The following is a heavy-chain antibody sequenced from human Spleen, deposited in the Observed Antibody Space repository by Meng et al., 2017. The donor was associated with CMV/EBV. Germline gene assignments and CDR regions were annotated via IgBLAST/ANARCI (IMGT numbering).Heavy chain of an antibody. CDR2: ISSSSSTI. D-gene: IGHD1-14*01. Sequence: GGSLRLSCAASGFTFSSYSMNWVRQAPGKGLEWVSYISSSSSTIYYADSVKGRFTISRDNAKNSLYLQMNSLRAEDTAVYYCAGTTYYFRMDVWGQGTTVTVSS. J-gene: IGHJ6*02. V-gene: IGHV3-48*04. CDR3: AGTTYYFRMDV. CDR1: GFTFSSYS.